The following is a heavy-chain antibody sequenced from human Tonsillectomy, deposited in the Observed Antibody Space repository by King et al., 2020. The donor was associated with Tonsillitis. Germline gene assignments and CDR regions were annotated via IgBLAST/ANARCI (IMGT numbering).Heavy chain of an antibody. CDR2: ISGSGGST. Sequence: VQLVESGGGLVQPGGSLRLSCAASGFTFSSYAMSWVRQAPGKGLEWVSAISGSGGSTYYADSVKGRFTISRDNSKNTLYLQMNSLRAEDTAVYYCAKPPIGWTTVTTSFDYWGQGTLVTVSS. CDR1: GFTFSSYA. V-gene: IGHV3-23*04. J-gene: IGHJ4*02. CDR3: AKPPIGWTTVTTSFDY. D-gene: IGHD4-17*01.